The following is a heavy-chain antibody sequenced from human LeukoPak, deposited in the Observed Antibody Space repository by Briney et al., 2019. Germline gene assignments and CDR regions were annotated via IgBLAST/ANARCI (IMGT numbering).Heavy chain of an antibody. D-gene: IGHD2-2*01. Sequence: ASVKVSCKASGGTFSSYAISWVRQAPGQGLEWVGGIIPIFGTANYAQKFQGRVTITADESTSTAYMELSSLRSEDTAVYYCARALDCSSTSCYWFDYWGQGTLVTVSS. V-gene: IGHV1-69*13. CDR2: IIPIFGTA. J-gene: IGHJ4*02. CDR3: ARALDCSSTSCYWFDY. CDR1: GGTFSSYA.